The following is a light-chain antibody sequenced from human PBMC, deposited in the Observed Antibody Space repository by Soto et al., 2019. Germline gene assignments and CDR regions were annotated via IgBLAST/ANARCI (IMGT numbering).Light chain of an antibody. Sequence: QAVVTQPRSVSGSPGQSVTISCTGTSTDVGGYNYVSWYQQHPGKVPKLMLYDVSKRPSGVPDRFSGSKSGNTASLTISGLQAEDEADYYCCSYSGRDTLYVFGSGTQVTVL. CDR2: DVS. CDR3: CSYSGRDTLYV. V-gene: IGLV2-11*01. J-gene: IGLJ1*01. CDR1: STDVGGYNY.